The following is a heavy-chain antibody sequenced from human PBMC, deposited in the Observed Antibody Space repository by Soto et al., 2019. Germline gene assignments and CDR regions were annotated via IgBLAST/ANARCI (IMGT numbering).Heavy chain of an antibody. CDR1: GFTFSSYA. J-gene: IGHJ4*02. CDR2: ISGSGGST. D-gene: IGHD4-17*01. CDR3: AKDRHDYGDYHDY. V-gene: IGHV3-23*01. Sequence: EVQLLESGGGLVQPGGSLRLSCAASGFTFSSYAMSWVRQAPGKGLEWVSAISGSGGSTYYADSVKGWFTISRDNSKNTLYLQMNSLRAEDTAVYYCAKDRHDYGDYHDYWGQGTLVTVSS.